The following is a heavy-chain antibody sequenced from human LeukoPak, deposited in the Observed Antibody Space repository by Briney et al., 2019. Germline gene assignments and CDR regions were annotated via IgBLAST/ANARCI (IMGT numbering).Heavy chain of an antibody. V-gene: IGHV3-23*01. CDR1: GFTFSSYA. J-gene: IGHJ4*02. CDR3: ARASGPFDF. CDR2: ISGSGGST. D-gene: IGHD3-10*01. Sequence: GGSLRLSCAASGFTFSSYAMSWVRQAPGKGLEWVSAISGSGGSTYYADSVKGRFTISRDNSKNTLYLHMNNLIPGDTGVYYCARASGPFDFWGQGTLLTVSS.